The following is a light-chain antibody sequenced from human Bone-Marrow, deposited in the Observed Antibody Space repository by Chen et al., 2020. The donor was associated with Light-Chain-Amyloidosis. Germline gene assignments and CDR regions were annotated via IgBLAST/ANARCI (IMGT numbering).Light chain of an antibody. CDR2: EVI. V-gene: IGLV2-8*01. J-gene: IGLJ3*02. CDR1: NRDVGRYDY. CDR3: CSYAGDSWV. Sequence: QSALTQPPSAPGSPAPSVTISCSGTNRDVGRYDYYSWYQQHPGKAPNFLIYEVITRSSGVPDRFSDSKSGNTASLTVSGLQAEDEADYYCCSYAGDSWVFGGGTKLTVL.